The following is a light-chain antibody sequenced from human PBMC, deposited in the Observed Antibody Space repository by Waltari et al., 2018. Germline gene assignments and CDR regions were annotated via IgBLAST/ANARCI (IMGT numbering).Light chain of an antibody. CDR1: SSDVGYYAY. CDR3: ISYTTTSTFV. V-gene: IGLV2-14*01. Sequence: QSALTQPASVSGSPGQSVTISCTGTSSDVGYYAYVSWYQQHPGNAPKLMIYDVTKRPSGVSTRFSGSKSGNTASLTISGLQTEDEADYYCISYTTTSTFVFGTGTKVTVL. J-gene: IGLJ1*01. CDR2: DVT.